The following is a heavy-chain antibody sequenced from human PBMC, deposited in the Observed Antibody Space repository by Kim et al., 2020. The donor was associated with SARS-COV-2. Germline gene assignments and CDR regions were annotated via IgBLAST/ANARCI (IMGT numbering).Heavy chain of an antibody. Sequence: GGSLRLSCAASGFTFSSYGMHWVRQAPGKGLEWVAVISYDGSNKYYADSVKGRFTISRDNSKNTLYLQMNSLRAEDTAVYYCANEYSSSWYSKIYWGQGTLVTVSS. D-gene: IGHD6-13*01. CDR1: GFTFSSYG. CDR2: ISYDGSNK. CDR3: ANEYSSSWYSKIY. J-gene: IGHJ4*02. V-gene: IGHV3-30*18.